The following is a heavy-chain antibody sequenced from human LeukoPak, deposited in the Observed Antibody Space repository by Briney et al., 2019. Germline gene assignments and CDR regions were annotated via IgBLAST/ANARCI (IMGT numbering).Heavy chain of an antibody. CDR1: GGSISSYY. J-gene: IGHJ4*02. Sequence: SETLSLTCTVSGGSISSYYWSWIRQPPGKGLEWIGYIYYSGSTNYNPSLKSRVTISVDTSKNNFSLKLSAVTAADTAVYYCARRGFCSGGSCYRPFEYWGQGTLVTVSS. CDR2: IYYSGST. D-gene: IGHD2-15*01. V-gene: IGHV4-59*08. CDR3: ARRGFCSGGSCYRPFEY.